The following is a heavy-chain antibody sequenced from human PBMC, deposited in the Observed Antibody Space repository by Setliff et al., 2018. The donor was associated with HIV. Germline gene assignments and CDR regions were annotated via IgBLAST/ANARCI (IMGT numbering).Heavy chain of an antibody. CDR2: IRYSGTT. D-gene: IGHD6-13*01. Sequence: SETLSLTCTVSGGSVSSKSFYWGWIRQPPGKGLEWIGSIRYSGTTHYNPSLKSRVTISVDTSNNQFSLKLRFVTAADTAVYYCVRGDYRIIAAAGSGWFNPWGQGTLVTVSS. CDR1: GGSVSSKSFY. J-gene: IGHJ5*02. V-gene: IGHV4-39*01. CDR3: VRGDYRIIAAAGSGWFNP.